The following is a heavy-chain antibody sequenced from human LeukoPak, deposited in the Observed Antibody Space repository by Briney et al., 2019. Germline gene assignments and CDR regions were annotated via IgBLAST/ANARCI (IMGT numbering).Heavy chain of an antibody. D-gene: IGHD6-6*01. CDR1: GYTFISVG. Sequence: ASVKVSCKASGYTFISVGFSWVRQAPGQGPEWMGWISGYTGNTNYAQRFQGRVTMTTDTSTSTAYMELRTLRSDDTAVYYCVRDLNSAARSFFDYWGPGTLVTVSS. CDR2: ISGYTGNT. J-gene: IGHJ4*02. CDR3: VRDLNSAARSFFDY. V-gene: IGHV1-18*01.